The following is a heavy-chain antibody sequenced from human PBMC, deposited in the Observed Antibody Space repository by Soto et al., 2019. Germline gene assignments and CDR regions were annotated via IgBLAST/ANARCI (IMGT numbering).Heavy chain of an antibody. CDR1: GGSINSGGYS. D-gene: IGHD6-13*01. CDR3: AGRYGYRFAF. J-gene: IGHJ1*01. V-gene: IGHV4-30-2*01. CDR2: IYHTGTT. Sequence: SETLSLTCTVSGGSINSGGYSWAWIRQPQGKGLEWIGFIYHTGTTYYNPSPKSRVTISVDRSKNQFSLKLNSVTAADTAVYYCAGRYGYRFAFWGQRTLVTVSS.